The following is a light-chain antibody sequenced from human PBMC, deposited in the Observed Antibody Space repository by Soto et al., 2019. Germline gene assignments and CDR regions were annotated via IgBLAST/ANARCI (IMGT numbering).Light chain of an antibody. J-gene: IGKJ1*01. CDR2: GAS. V-gene: IGKV3-15*01. CDR1: QSVSNN. CDR3: QQYNNWPPWT. Sequence: ETVMTQSPGTLSVSPGERVTLSCRASQSVSNNLAWYQQKPGQTPRLLIYGASTRVTGIPVRFSGRGSGTEFTLTISSLQSEDFAIYYCQQYNNWPPWTFGQGTKVEMK.